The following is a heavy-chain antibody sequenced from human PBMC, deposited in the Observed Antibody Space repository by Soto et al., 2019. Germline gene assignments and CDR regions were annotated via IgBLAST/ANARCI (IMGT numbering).Heavy chain of an antibody. CDR3: ARVLSFYGSGSPFDY. J-gene: IGHJ4*02. CDR1: GGSISSSDYY. CDR2: APYSGTS. D-gene: IGHD3-10*01. V-gene: IGHV4-30-4*01. Sequence: QVQLQESGPGLVKPSQSLSLTCTVPGGSISSSDYYWSWIRQPPGKGLEWIGYAPYSGTSYYNPPPTSRATISVVTAKIQFSLKLISVTAADTAVYYCARVLSFYGSGSPFDYWGQGTLVTVSS.